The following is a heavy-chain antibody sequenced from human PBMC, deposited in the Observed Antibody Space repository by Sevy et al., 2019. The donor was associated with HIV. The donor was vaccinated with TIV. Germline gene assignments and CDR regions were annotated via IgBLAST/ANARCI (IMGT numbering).Heavy chain of an antibody. CDR1: GYTFTNYE. Sequence: ASVKVSCKASGYTFTNYEINWVRQATGQGLEWMGWMNPNSGKTGYAPQFHGRVTMTRNTSLKIAYMELSSLRSDDTAVYYCATDEQRPYYYGSGTMGHWGQGTLVTVSS. CDR3: ATDEQRPYYYGSGTMGH. CDR2: MNPNSGKT. J-gene: IGHJ4*02. D-gene: IGHD3-10*01. V-gene: IGHV1-8*01.